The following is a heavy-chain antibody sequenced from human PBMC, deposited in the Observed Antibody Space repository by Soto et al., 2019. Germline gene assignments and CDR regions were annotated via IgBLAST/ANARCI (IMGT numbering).Heavy chain of an antibody. V-gene: IGHV4-61*01. CDR2: INSSGST. Sequence: SETLSLTCTVSGDSVSGGSYYWNWIRQPPGKGLEWIGYINSSGSTNYNPSLKSRVTISIDTSSNHFSLNLTSLTAADTAVYYCAAGCTSCNIKWFDPWGQGTLVTVSS. D-gene: IGHD2-2*02. CDR1: GDSVSGGSYY. CDR3: AAGCTSCNIKWFDP. J-gene: IGHJ5*02.